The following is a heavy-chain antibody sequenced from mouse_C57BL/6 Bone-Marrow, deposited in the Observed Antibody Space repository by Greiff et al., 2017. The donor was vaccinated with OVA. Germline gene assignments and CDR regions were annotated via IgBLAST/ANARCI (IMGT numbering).Heavy chain of an antibody. Sequence: QVQLQQSGAELVKPGASVKISCKASGYAFSSYWMNWVKQRPGKGLEWIGQIYPGDGDTNYNGKFKGKATLTADKSSSTAYMQLSSLTSEDSAVYFCARRGYGSRGYFDVWGTGTTVTVSS. J-gene: IGHJ1*03. CDR1: GYAFSSYW. CDR3: ARRGYGSRGYFDV. CDR2: IYPGDGDT. V-gene: IGHV1-80*01. D-gene: IGHD1-1*01.